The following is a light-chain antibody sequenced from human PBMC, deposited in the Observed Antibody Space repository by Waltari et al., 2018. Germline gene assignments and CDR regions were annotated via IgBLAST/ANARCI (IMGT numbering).Light chain of an antibody. Sequence: DIVMTQSPASLAVSLGERATINCKSSQSVLYSSSNRNYLAWYQQKPGQPPKLLIYWASTRESGVPDRFSGSGSGTDFTLTISSLQAEDVAVYYCQQYYRSPITFDQGTRLEIK. CDR2: WAS. CDR3: QQYYRSPIT. J-gene: IGKJ5*01. V-gene: IGKV4-1*01. CDR1: QSVLYSSSNRNY.